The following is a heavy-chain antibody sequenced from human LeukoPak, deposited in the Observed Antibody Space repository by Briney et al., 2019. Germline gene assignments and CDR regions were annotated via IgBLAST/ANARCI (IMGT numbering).Heavy chain of an antibody. Sequence: GGSLRLSCAASGFTVSSNYMSWVRQTPGKGLEWVSVIYSGGSTYYADSVKGRFTISRDNSKNTLYLQMNSLRAEDTAVYYCATGYFDGTVDYWGQGTLVTVSS. CDR3: ATGYFDGTVDY. CDR1: GFTVSSNY. D-gene: IGHD3-9*01. CDR2: IYSGGST. V-gene: IGHV3-53*01. J-gene: IGHJ4*02.